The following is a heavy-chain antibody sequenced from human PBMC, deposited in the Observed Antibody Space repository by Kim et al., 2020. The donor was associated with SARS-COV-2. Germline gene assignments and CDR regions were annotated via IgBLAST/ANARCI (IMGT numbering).Heavy chain of an antibody. V-gene: IGHV3-23*01. CDR2: ISGSGGST. J-gene: IGHJ6*02. Sequence: GGSLRLSCAASGFTFSSYAMSWVRQAPGKGLEWVSAISGSGGSTYYADSVKGRFTISRDNSKNTLYLRMNSLRAEDTAVYYCAKGGRRDYYYYGMDVWGQGTTVTVSS. CDR1: GFTFSSYA. CDR3: AKGGRRDYYYYGMDV.